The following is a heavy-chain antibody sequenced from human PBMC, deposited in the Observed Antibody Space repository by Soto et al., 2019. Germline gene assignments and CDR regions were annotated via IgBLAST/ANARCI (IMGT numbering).Heavy chain of an antibody. D-gene: IGHD2-2*01. CDR1: GFTFSSYA. CDR3: AKVSELGYCSSTSCLDY. J-gene: IGHJ4*02. CDR2: ISGSGGST. V-gene: IGHV3-23*01. Sequence: QPGGSLRLSCAASGFTFSSYAMSWVRQAPGKGLEWVSAISGSGGSTYYADSVKGRFTISRDNSKNTLYLQMNSLRAEDTAVYYCAKVSELGYCSSTSCLDYWGQGTLVTVSS.